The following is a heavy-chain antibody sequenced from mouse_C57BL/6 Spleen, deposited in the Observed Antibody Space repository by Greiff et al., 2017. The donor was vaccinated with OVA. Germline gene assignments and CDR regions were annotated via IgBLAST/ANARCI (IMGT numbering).Heavy chain of an antibody. J-gene: IGHJ2*01. Sequence: QVQLQQPGAELVMPGASVKLSCKASGYTFTSYWMHWVKQRPGQGLEWIGELDPSDSYTNYNQKFKGKSTLTVDKSSSTAYMQLSSLTSEDSAVYDCARGDSNYDYFDYWGQGTTLTVSS. CDR1: GYTFTSYW. CDR3: ARGDSNYDYFDY. D-gene: IGHD2-5*01. V-gene: IGHV1-69*01. CDR2: LDPSDSYT.